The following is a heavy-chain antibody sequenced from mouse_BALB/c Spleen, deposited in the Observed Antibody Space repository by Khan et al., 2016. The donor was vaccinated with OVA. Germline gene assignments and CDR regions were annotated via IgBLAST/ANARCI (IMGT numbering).Heavy chain of an antibody. Sequence: VQLQQPGAELVKPGASVKLSCTASGFNIKDTYIHWVKQRPEQGLEWIGRIDPANANTKYDPKFQDKATITADTSSNTAYLQLSSLTSEDTAVYYCARNDGYGVDYWGQGTTLTISS. CDR2: IDPANANT. V-gene: IGHV14-3*02. CDR1: GFNIKDTY. J-gene: IGHJ2*01. CDR3: ARNDGYGVDY. D-gene: IGHD2-3*01.